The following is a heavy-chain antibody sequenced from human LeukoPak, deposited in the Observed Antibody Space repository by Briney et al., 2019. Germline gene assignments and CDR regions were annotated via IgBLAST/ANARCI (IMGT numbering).Heavy chain of an antibody. CDR3: ATEGGYSSGWYDY. D-gene: IGHD6-19*01. V-gene: IGHV3-7*03. CDR2: IKQDGSEK. CDR1: GFTFSSYW. Sequence: GGSLRLSWAASGFTFSSYWMSWVRQAPGKGLEWVANIKQDGSEKYYVDSVKGRFTVSRDNAKNSLYLQMNSLRAEDTAVYYCATEGGYSSGWYDYWGQGTLVTVSS. J-gene: IGHJ4*02.